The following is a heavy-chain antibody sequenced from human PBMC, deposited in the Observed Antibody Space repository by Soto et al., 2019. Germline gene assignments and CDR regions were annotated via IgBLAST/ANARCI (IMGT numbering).Heavy chain of an antibody. CDR2: ISYDGSNK. J-gene: IGHJ6*02. V-gene: IGHV3-30*18. D-gene: IGHD3-10*01. CDR3: AKDMYYGSGHYYYYYGMDV. CDR1: GFTFSSYG. Sequence: GGSLRLSCAASGFTFSSYGMHWVRQAPGKGLEWVAVISYDGSNKYYADSVKGRFTISRDNSKNTLYLQMNSLRAEDTAVYYCAKDMYYGSGHYYYYYGMDVWGQGTTVTVSS.